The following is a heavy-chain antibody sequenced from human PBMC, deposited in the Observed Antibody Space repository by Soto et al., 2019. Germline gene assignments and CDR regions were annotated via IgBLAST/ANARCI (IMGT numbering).Heavy chain of an antibody. D-gene: IGHD6-13*01. Sequence: QVQLVESGGGVVQPGRSLRLSCAASGFTFSSYAMHWVRQALGKGLEWVAVISYDGSNKYYADSVKGRFTISRDNSKNTLYLQMNSLRAEDTAVYYCASAGYSNIYWGQGTLVTVSS. V-gene: IGHV3-30-3*01. J-gene: IGHJ4*02. CDR2: ISYDGSNK. CDR3: ASAGYSNIY. CDR1: GFTFSSYA.